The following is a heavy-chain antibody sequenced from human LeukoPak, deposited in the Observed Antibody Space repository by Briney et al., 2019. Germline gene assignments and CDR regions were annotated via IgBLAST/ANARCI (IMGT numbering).Heavy chain of an antibody. CDR1: GGSISSYY. D-gene: IGHD3-10*01. Sequence: PSETLSLTCTVSGGSISSYYWSWIRQPPGKGLEWIGYIYYSGSTNYNPSLKSRVTISVDTSKNQFSLKLSSVTAADTAVYYCARLLAHYGSGSPSAFDIWGQGTMVTVSS. CDR2: IYYSGST. J-gene: IGHJ3*02. V-gene: IGHV4-59*01. CDR3: ARLLAHYGSGSPSAFDI.